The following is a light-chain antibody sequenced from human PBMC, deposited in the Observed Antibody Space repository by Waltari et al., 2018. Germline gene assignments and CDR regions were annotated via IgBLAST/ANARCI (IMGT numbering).Light chain of an antibody. CDR3: QQYNSYST. V-gene: IGKV1-5*03. CDR2: KAS. CDR1: QSISSW. Sequence: DIQMTQSPSTLSPSVGDRVTITCRASQSISSWLAWYQQKPGKAPKLLIYKASSLESGVPSRFSGSGSGTEFTLTISSLQPDDFATYYCQQYNSYSTFGQGTKLEIK. J-gene: IGKJ2*01.